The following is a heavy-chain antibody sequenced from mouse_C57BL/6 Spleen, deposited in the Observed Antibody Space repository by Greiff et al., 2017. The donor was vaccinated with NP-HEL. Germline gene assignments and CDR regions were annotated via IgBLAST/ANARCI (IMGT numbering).Heavy chain of an antibody. V-gene: IGHV3-6*01. Sequence: DVKLVESGPGLVKPSQSLSLTCSVTGYSITSGYYWNWIRQFPGNKLEWMGYISYDGSNNYNPSLKNRISITRDTSKNQFFLKLNSVTTEDTATYYCARGTFDVWGTGTTVTVSS. J-gene: IGHJ1*03. CDR1: GYSITSGYY. CDR2: ISYDGSN. CDR3: ARGTFDV.